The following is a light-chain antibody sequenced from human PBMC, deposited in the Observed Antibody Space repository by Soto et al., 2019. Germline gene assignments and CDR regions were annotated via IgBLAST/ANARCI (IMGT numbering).Light chain of an antibody. CDR1: QDITNS. J-gene: IGKJ3*01. Sequence: DIQMTQSPSSLSASVGDRVTITCQASQDITNSLNWYQQKPGKAPKVLIYDASILETGVPSRFSGSGSGTDFTFTISSLQPEDVATYYCQQYDNLPLTLGPGTTVDIE. V-gene: IGKV1-33*01. CDR2: DAS. CDR3: QQYDNLPLT.